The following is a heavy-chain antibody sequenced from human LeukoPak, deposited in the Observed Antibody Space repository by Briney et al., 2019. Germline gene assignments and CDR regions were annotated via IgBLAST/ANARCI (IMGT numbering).Heavy chain of an antibody. J-gene: IGHJ3*02. V-gene: IGHV4-34*01. D-gene: IGHD3-22*01. CDR2: INHSGST. Sequence: SETLSLTCAVYGGSFSGYYWSWIRQPPGKGLEWIGEINHSGSTNYNPSLKSRVTISVDTSKNQFSLQLSSVTAADTAVYYCARHRSERRLIVVVRDAFDIWGQGTMVTVSS. CDR1: GGSFSGYY. CDR3: ARHRSERRLIVVVRDAFDI.